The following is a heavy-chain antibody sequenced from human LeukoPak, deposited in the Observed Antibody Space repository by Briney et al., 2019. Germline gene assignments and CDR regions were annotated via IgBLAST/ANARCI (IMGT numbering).Heavy chain of an antibody. Sequence: ASVKVSCKASGYTFSSYYMHWVRQAPGQGLEWMGIINPSADIKTYAQKFQGRVTMTRGTSTSTVYMELRTLGSKDTAVYYCARENPYDSRVYFYDYWGQGTLVTVSS. J-gene: IGHJ4*02. CDR2: INPSADIK. CDR1: GYTFSSYY. CDR3: ARENPYDSRVYFYDY. V-gene: IGHV1-46*01. D-gene: IGHD3-22*01.